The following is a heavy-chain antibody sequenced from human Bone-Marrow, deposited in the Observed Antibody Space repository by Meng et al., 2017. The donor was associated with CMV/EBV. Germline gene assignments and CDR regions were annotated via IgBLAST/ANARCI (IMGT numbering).Heavy chain of an antibody. J-gene: IGHJ4*02. Sequence: SCAASGFTCSTYGMSWVRQAPGMGLEWVSSVGVAAGSTFYADSVKGRFTISRDNSRNMMFLQMNSLRVDDTAIYCCTNWARVSSGDCWGQGTLVTVSS. CDR3: TNWARVSSGDC. CDR1: GFTCSTYG. V-gene: IGHV3-23*01. CDR2: VGVAAGST. D-gene: IGHD3-10*01.